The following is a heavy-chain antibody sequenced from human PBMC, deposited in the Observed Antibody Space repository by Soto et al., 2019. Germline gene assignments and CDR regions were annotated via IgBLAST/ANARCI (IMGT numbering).Heavy chain of an antibody. CDR3: ARDPNVGVVVPAAMGWLDP. Sequence: QVQLVESGGGVVQPGRSLRLSCAASGFTFSSYGMHWVRQAPGQGLEWVAVMWDGGSNKYYADSVKGRITIPSDNSKNTLELQMNSLSAEDTAVYYCARDPNVGVVVPAAMGWLDPWGQGTLVTVSS. CDR2: MWDGGSNK. D-gene: IGHD2-2*01. CDR1: GFTFSSYG. V-gene: IGHV3-33*01. J-gene: IGHJ5*02.